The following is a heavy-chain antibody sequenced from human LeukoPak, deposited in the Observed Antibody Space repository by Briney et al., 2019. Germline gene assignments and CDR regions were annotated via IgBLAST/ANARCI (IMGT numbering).Heavy chain of an antibody. CDR3: ARLRALAGYSSGYDAFDI. V-gene: IGHV4-39*01. Sequence: KPSETLSLTCTVSGGSISSSSYYWGWIRQPPGKGLEWIGSIYYSGSTYYNPSLKSRVTISVDTSKNQFSLKLSSVTAADTAVYYCARLRALAGYSSGYDAFDIWGQGQWSPSLQ. J-gene: IGHJ3*02. CDR2: IYYSGST. CDR1: GGSISSSSYY. D-gene: IGHD6-19*01.